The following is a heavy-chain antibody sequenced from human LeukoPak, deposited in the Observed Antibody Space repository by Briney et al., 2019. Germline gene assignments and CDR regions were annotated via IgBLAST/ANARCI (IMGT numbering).Heavy chain of an antibody. J-gene: IGHJ4*02. V-gene: IGHV3-30*18. Sequence: GRSLRLSCAASGFTFSSYGMRWVRQAPGKGLEWVAVISYDGSNKYYADSVKGRFTISRDNSKNTLYLQMNSLRAEDTAVYYCAKDLLAYCGGDCYSFDYWGQGTLVTVSS. D-gene: IGHD2-21*02. CDR3: AKDLLAYCGGDCYSFDY. CDR1: GFTFSSYG. CDR2: ISYDGSNK.